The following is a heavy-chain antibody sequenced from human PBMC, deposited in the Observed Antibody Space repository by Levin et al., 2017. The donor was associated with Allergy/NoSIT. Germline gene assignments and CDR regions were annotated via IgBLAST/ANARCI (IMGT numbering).Heavy chain of an antibody. J-gene: IGHJ4*02. V-gene: IGHV3-74*01. CDR3: ATYGSGRPY. D-gene: IGHD3-10*01. Sequence: GESLKISCAASGFTFSGYRMHWVRQAPGKGLVWVSHVNSDWSSTNYADSVKGRFTISRDNAKNTLYLQMNSLRAEDTAVYYCATYGSGRPYWGQGTLVTVSS. CDR2: VNSDWSST. CDR1: GFTFSGYR.